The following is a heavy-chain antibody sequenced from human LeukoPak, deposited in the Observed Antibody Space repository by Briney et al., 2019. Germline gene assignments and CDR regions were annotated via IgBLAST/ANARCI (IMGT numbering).Heavy chain of an antibody. CDR3: ARVGNYYDSSGYYLSFDY. Sequence: GGSLRLSCAASGFTFSSYWMSWVRQAPGKGLEWVANIKQDGSEKYYVDSVKGRFTISRDNAKNSLYLQMNSLRAEDTAVYYWARVGNYYDSSGYYLSFDYWGQGTLVTVSS. CDR2: IKQDGSEK. V-gene: IGHV3-7*03. CDR1: GFTFSSYW. D-gene: IGHD3-22*01. J-gene: IGHJ4*02.